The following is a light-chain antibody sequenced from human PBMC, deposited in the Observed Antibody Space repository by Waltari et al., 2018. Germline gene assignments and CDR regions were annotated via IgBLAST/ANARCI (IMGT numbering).Light chain of an antibody. CDR1: QDISNY. CDR2: DAS. J-gene: IGKJ3*01. Sequence: DIQMTQSPSSLSASVGDRVTITCQASQDISNYLNWYQQNPGKAPKLLIYDASNLETGVPSRFSGSGSGTDFTFTISSLQPEDIATYYCQQYDNLFFFTFGPGTKVDIK. CDR3: QQYDNLFFFT. V-gene: IGKV1-33*01.